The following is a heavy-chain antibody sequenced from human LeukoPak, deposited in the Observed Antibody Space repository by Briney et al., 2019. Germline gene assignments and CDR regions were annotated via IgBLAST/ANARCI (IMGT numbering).Heavy chain of an antibody. J-gene: IGHJ3*02. V-gene: IGHV1-2*02. Sequence: ASVKVSCKTSGYTFTSYYIHWLRQVPGQGFEWMGWSDPNSGATKYEHFQGRVTMTTDTSISTAYMELSRLRSDDTAVYYCATDTMKDAFDIWGQGTMVTVSS. CDR3: ATDTMKDAFDI. D-gene: IGHD3-22*01. CDR2: SDPNSGAT. CDR1: GYTFTSYY.